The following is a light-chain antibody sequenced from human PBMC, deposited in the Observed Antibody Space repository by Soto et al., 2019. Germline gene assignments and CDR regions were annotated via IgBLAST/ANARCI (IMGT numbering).Light chain of an antibody. J-gene: IGLJ2*01. CDR1: SSDVGGYNY. Sequence: QSALTQPASVSGSPGQSITISCTGTSSDVGGYNYVSWYQQHPGKAPKLMIYDVSNRPSGVSNRFSGSKSGNTASLTISGLKAEDEADYYCSFFIGSIRGVVFGGGTNLPVL. CDR3: SFFIGSIRGVV. CDR2: DVS. V-gene: IGLV2-14*03.